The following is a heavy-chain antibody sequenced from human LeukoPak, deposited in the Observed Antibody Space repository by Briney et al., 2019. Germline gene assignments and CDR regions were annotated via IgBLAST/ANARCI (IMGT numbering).Heavy chain of an antibody. J-gene: IGHJ4*02. CDR1: GFTFRSFW. Sequence: GGSLRLSCEVSGFTFRSFWMSWVRQAPGKGLEWVANIKEDGREINYVDSVKGRFTISRDYAKNSLYLQMNSLRAEDTAVYYCAKERGFRYGFDYWGQGTLVTVSS. D-gene: IGHD3-16*02. CDR2: IKEDGREI. CDR3: AKERGFRYGFDY. V-gene: IGHV3-7*01.